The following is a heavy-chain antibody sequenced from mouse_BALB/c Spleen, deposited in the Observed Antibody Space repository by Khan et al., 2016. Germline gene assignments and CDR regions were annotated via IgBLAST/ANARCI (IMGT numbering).Heavy chain of an antibody. CDR1: GFNIKDTY. Sequence: VQLQQSGADLVKPGASVKLSCTASGFNIKDTYIHWVKQRPEQTLEWIGRIDPANGNTDYDPKFQGKTTITADISSNTAYLQLSSLTSEDTVVYYCARIYYGGAYWGQGTLVTVSA. CDR2: IDPANGNT. J-gene: IGHJ3*01. CDR3: ARIYYGGAY. D-gene: IGHD2-13*01. V-gene: IGHV14-3*02.